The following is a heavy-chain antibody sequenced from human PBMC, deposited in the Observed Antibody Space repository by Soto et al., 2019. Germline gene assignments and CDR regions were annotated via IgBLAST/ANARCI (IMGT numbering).Heavy chain of an antibody. V-gene: IGHV3-23*01. CDR2: ISGSGGST. CDR3: ARHKDYYYYYYMDV. CDR1: GFTFSSYA. Sequence: PGGSLRLSCAASGFTFSSYAMSWVRQAPGKGLEWVSAISGSGGSTYYADSVKGRFTISRDNSKNTLYLQMNSLRAEDTAVYYCARHKDYYYYYYMDVWGKRTTVTVSS. J-gene: IGHJ6*03.